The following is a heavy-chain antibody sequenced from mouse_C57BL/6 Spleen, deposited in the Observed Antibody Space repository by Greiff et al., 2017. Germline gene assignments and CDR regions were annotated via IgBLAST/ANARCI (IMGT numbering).Heavy chain of an antibody. V-gene: IGHV1-69*01. D-gene: IGHD2-5*01. CDR2: IDPSDSYT. CDR1: GYTFTSYW. Sequence: QVQLQQPGAELVMPGASVKLSCKASGYTFTSYWMHWVKQRPGQGLEWIGEIDPSDSYTNYNQKFKGKSTLTVDKSSSTAYMQLSSLTSEDSAVYYCATYSKSGGSAYWGQGTLVTVSA. CDR3: ATYSKSGGSAY. J-gene: IGHJ3*01.